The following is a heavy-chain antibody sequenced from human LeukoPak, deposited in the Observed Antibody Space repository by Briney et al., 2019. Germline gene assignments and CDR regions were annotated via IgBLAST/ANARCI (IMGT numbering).Heavy chain of an antibody. CDR3: GRDLGGRSGY. V-gene: IGHV3-74*01. CDR2: INEDGSIT. J-gene: IGHJ4*02. D-gene: IGHD1-26*01. CDR1: GFTFRTHW. Sequence: GGSLRLSCAVSGFTFRTHWMHWVRQVPGEGLVWVSRINEDGSITNYADSVKGRFSISRDNAKNTLYLQMNSLRAEDTAVHYCGRDLGGRSGYWGQGTLVTVSS.